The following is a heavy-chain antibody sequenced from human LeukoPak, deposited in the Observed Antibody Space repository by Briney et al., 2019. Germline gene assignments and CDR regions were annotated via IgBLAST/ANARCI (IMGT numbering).Heavy chain of an antibody. D-gene: IGHD3-10*01. CDR1: GFTFSNAW. CDR2: IKSKTDGGTT. J-gene: IGHJ4*02. Sequence: GGSLRLSCAASGFTFSNAWMSWVRQAPGKGLEWVGRIKSKTDGGTTDYAAPVKGRFTISRDDSKNTLYLQMNSLKAEDTAVYYCTVYSMVRGVILSFYFDYWGQGTLVTVSS. V-gene: IGHV3-15*01. CDR3: TVYSMVRGVILSFYFDY.